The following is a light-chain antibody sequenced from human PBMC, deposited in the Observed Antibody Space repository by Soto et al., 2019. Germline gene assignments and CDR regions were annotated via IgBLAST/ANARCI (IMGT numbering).Light chain of an antibody. CDR1: QSVSSSY. V-gene: IGKV3-20*01. CDR3: QQYGSSPFT. Sequence: EIVLTQSPGTLSLSPGERATLSCRASQSVSSSYLAWYQQKPGQAPRLLIYGASSRATGIPDRFSGSGSGTDFTFTISRLEPEDFAVYYCQQYGSSPFTFGPVTTVDIK. CDR2: GAS. J-gene: IGKJ3*01.